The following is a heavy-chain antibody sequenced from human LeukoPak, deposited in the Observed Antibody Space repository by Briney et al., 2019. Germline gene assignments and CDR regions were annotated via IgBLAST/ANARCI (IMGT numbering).Heavy chain of an antibody. CDR2: IYHSGST. CDR3: ARGGGSHWSDP. D-gene: IGHD3-16*01. CDR1: GGSISSGGYY. V-gene: IGHV4-30-2*01. J-gene: IGHJ5*02. Sequence: SETLSLTCTVSGGSISSGGYYWSWIRQPPGKGLEWIGYIYHSGSTYYNPSLKSRVTISVDRSKNQFSLKLSSVTAADTAVYYCARGGGSHWSDPWGQGTLVTVSS.